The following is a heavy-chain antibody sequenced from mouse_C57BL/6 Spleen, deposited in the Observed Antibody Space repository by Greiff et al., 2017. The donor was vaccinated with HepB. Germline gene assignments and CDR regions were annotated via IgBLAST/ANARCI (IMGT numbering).Heavy chain of an antibody. D-gene: IGHD1-1*01. Sequence: EVKLVESGGGLVQPGGSLILSCAASGFTFTDYYMSWVRQPPGKALEWLGFIRNKANGYTTEYSASVKGRFTISRDNSQSILYLQMNALRAEDSATYYCARYYYGSSPWFAYWGQGTLVTVSA. CDR1: GFTFTDYY. CDR3: ARYYYGSSPWFAY. V-gene: IGHV7-3*01. J-gene: IGHJ3*01. CDR2: IRNKANGYTT.